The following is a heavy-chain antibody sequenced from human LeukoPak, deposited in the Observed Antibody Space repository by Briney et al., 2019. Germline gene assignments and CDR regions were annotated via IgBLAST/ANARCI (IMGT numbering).Heavy chain of an antibody. V-gene: IGHV3-30*03. CDR1: GFTFSSYG. J-gene: IGHJ4*02. CDR3: AREGDYGDYFFDY. D-gene: IGHD4-17*01. CDR2: ISHDGSNK. Sequence: PGGSLRLSCAASGFTFSSYGMSWVRQAPGKGLEWVAVISHDGSNKYYADSVKGRFTISRDNSKNTLYLEMNSLRAEDTAVYYCAREGDYGDYFFDYWGQGTLVTVSS.